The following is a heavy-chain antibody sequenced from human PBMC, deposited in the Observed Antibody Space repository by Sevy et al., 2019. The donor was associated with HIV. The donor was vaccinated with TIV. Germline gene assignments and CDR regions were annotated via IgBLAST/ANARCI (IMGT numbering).Heavy chain of an antibody. CDR2: IYHSGST. Sequence: SETLSLTCAVSGGSISSGGYSWSWIRQPPGKGLEWIGYIYHSGSTYYNPSLKSRVTISVDRSKNQFSLKLSSVTAADTAVYYCARGLGDCSGGSCFQSGCWFDPWGQGTLVTVSS. CDR1: GGSISSGGYS. D-gene: IGHD2-15*01. J-gene: IGHJ5*02. CDR3: ARGLGDCSGGSCFQSGCWFDP. V-gene: IGHV4-30-2*01.